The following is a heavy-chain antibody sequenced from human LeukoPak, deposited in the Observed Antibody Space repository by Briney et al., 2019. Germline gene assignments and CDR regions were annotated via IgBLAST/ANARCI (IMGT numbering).Heavy chain of an antibody. V-gene: IGHV1-46*01. CDR1: GYTFTSYY. CDR3: ARDRRAAAAPVYGMDV. CDR2: INPSGGST. Sequence: ASVKVSCKASGYTFTSYYMHWVRQAPGQGLEWMGIINPSGGSTSYAQKFQGRVTMTRDTSTSTVYMELSSLRSEDTAVYYCARDRRAAAAPVYGMDVWGQGTLVTVSS. D-gene: IGHD6-13*01. J-gene: IGHJ6*02.